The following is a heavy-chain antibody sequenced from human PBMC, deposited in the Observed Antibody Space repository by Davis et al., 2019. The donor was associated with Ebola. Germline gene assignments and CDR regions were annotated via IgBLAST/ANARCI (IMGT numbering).Heavy chain of an antibody. CDR2: ISAYNGNT. V-gene: IGHV1-18*04. CDR1: GYTFTSYY. D-gene: IGHD2-15*01. J-gene: IGHJ4*02. Sequence: AASVKVSCKASGYTFTSYYMHWVRQAPGQRLEWMGWISAYNGNTNYAQKLQGRVTMTTDTSTSTAYMELRSLRSDDTAVYYCARGGCSGGSCYSSDYWGQGTLVTVSS. CDR3: ARGGCSGGSCYSSDY.